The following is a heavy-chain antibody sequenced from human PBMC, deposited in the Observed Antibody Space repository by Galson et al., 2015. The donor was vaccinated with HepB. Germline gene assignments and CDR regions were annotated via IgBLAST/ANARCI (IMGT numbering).Heavy chain of an antibody. V-gene: IGHV3-30*03. CDR3: ARDTAMVSFDY. CDR2: ISYDGSNK. D-gene: IGHD5-18*01. CDR1: GFTFSSYW. Sequence: SLRLSCAASGFTFSSYWMHWVRQAPGKGLEWVAVISYDGSNKYYADSVKGRFTISRDNSKNTLYLQMNSLRAEDTAVYYCARDTAMVSFDYWGQGTLVTVSS. J-gene: IGHJ4*02.